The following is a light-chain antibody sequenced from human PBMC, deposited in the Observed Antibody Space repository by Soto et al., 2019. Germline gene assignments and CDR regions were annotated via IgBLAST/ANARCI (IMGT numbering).Light chain of an antibody. Sequence: QAVVTQPPSASGTPGQRVTISCSGSSSNIGRNYVYWYQQLPGTAPKLLVFDDNQWPSGVPDRFSDSKSGTSASLTISGLRSEDEADYYCAAWDSSVSGRVFGGGTKLTVL. CDR1: SSNIGRNY. CDR3: AAWDSSVSGRV. V-gene: IGLV1-47*02. J-gene: IGLJ3*02. CDR2: DDN.